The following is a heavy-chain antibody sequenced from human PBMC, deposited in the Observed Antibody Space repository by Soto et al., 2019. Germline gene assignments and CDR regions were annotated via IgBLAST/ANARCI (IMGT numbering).Heavy chain of an antibody. J-gene: IGHJ5*02. CDR3: ARRPGGYGDKGGWFDP. CDR1: GGSISSSSYY. CDR2: IYYSGST. V-gene: IGHV4-39*01. D-gene: IGHD4-17*01. Sequence: SETLSLTCTVSGGSISSSSYYWGWIRQPPGKGLEWIGSIYYSGSTYYNPSLKSRVTISVDTSKNQFSLKLSSVTAADTAVYYCARRPGGYGDKGGWFDPWGQGTLVTVSS.